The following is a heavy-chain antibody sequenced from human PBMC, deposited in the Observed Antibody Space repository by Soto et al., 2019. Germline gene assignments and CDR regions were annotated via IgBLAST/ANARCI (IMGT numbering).Heavy chain of an antibody. CDR2: ISWNSGSI. J-gene: IGHJ4*02. Sequence: EVQLVESGGGLVQPGRSLRLSWAASGFTFDDYAMHWVRQAPGKGLEWVSGISWNSGSIGYADSGKGRITIYRDNAKNSLYLQMNSLRAEDTALDDCAKDMSLRFLEWFSGACDYWGKGTLVTVSS. CDR3: AKDMSLRFLEWFSGACDY. D-gene: IGHD3-3*01. V-gene: IGHV3-9*01. CDR1: GFTFDDYA.